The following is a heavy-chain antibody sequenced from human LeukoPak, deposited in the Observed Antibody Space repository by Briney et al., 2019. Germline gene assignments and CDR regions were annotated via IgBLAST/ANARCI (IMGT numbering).Heavy chain of an antibody. CDR2: IWYDGSNK. J-gene: IGHJ4*02. V-gene: IGHV3-33*01. CDR1: EFTFSSYG. CDR3: ARDRLGNFDY. D-gene: IGHD5-12*01. Sequence: GRSLRLSCAASEFTFSSYGMHWVRQAPGKGLEWVAVIWYDGSNKYYADSVKGRFTISRDNSKNTLYLQMNSLRAEDTAVYYCARDRLGNFDYWGQGTLVTVSS.